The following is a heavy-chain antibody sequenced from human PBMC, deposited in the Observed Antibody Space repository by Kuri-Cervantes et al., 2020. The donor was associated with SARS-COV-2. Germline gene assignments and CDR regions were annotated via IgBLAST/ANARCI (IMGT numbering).Heavy chain of an antibody. D-gene: IGHD6-13*01. CDR3: ARDPAAGLYYYYMDV. CDR1: GGSISSYY. V-gene: IGHV3-7*01. Sequence: GGSLRLSCTVSGGSISSYYWSWVRQAPGKGLEWVANIKQDGSEKYYVDSVKGRFTISRDNAKNSLYLQMNSLRAEDTAVYYCARDPAAGLYYYYMDVWAKGPRSPSP. CDR2: IKQDGSEK. J-gene: IGHJ6*03.